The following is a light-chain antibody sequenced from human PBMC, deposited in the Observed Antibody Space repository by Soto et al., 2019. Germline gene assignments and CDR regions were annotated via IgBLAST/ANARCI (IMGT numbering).Light chain of an antibody. CDR2: GNS. CDR1: SSNIGAGYD. V-gene: IGLV1-40*01. J-gene: IGLJ1*01. Sequence: SVLTQPPSVSGAPGQRVTISCTGSSSNIGAGYDVNWYQQLPGTAPKFLIFGNSKRPSGVPDRFSGSKSVTSASLSIHGLQAEDEADYYCQSYDSSLSGYVVGTGTKVTVL. CDR3: QSYDSSLSGYV.